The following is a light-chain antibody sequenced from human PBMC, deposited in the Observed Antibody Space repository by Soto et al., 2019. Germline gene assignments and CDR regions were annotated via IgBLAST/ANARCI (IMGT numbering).Light chain of an antibody. Sequence: QSVLTQPPSVSGAPGQRVTISCTGSSSNIGAGYNVHWYQQRPGTAHKLLIDGNSNRPSGVPDRFSGSKSGTAASLAITGLQAEDEADYYCQSYDSSLSGWVFGGGTKVTVL. V-gene: IGLV1-40*01. CDR1: SSNIGAGYN. CDR2: GNS. J-gene: IGLJ3*02. CDR3: QSYDSSLSGWV.